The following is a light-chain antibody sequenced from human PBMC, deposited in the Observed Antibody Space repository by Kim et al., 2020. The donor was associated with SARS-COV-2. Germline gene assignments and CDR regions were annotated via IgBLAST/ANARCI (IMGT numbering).Light chain of an antibody. CDR3: QSYDSSNPWV. V-gene: IGLV6-57*01. CDR1: SGSIASNY. CDR2: EDN. J-gene: IGLJ3*02. Sequence: KTVTIACTRSSGSIASNYVQWYQQRPGSSPTTVIYEDNQRPPGVPDRFSGSIDSSSNSASLTISGLKTEDEADYYCQSYDSSNPWVFGGGTQLTVL.